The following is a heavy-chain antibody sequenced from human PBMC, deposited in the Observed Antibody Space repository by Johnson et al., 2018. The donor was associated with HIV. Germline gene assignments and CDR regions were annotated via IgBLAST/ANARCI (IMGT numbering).Heavy chain of an antibody. D-gene: IGHD4-17*01. V-gene: IGHV3-23*04. Sequence: VQLVESGGGLVQPGGSLRLSCAASGFTFSSYAMSWVRQAPGKGLEWVSAISGSGGSTYYADSVKGRFTISRDNSKNTLYLQMNSLRAEDTAVYYCARGWVGSTVTTSAGAFDSWGQGTMVTVSS. J-gene: IGHJ3*02. CDR1: GFTFSSYA. CDR2: ISGSGGST. CDR3: ARGWVGSTVTTSAGAFDS.